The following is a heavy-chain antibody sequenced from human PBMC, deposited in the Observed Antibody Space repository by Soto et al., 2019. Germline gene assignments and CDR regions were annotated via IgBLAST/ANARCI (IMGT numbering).Heavy chain of an antibody. CDR1: GGSISNYY. D-gene: IGHD5-18*01. Sequence: SETLSLTCTISGGSISNYYWTWIRQTPGKGLEWIGYVYYSGNTNYNPSLKSRVSISVDMSKNQFSLELSSVTAADTAMYYCAIEVDTDVGGLGFYEAFDIWGPGTKVTVSS. CDR3: AIEVDTDVGGLGFYEAFDI. V-gene: IGHV4-59*01. J-gene: IGHJ3*02. CDR2: VYYSGNT.